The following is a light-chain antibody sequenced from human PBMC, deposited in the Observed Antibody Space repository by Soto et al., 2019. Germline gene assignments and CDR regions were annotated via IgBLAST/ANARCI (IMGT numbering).Light chain of an antibody. CDR2: EVT. Sequence: QSALTQPPSASGSPGQSVTISCTGTSSDVGAYKYVSWYQQYPGKAPKLMIYEVTKRPSGVPDRFSGSKSGNTASLTVSGLQAEXEADYYCTSYVGNDIWVFGGGTQLTV. J-gene: IGLJ3*02. V-gene: IGLV2-8*01. CDR3: TSYVGNDIWV. CDR1: SSDVGAYKY.